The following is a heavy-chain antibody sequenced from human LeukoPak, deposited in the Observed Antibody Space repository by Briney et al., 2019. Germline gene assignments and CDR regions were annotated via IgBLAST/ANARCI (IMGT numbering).Heavy chain of an antibody. Sequence: ASVKVSCKASGYTFTRYGISWVRQAPGQGLEWMGWIRVDNGDTDNAQKFQGRVTITTDTSSTTIYMELRSLRSDDTAVYHCAGVNLYYNYMDVWGKGTTVTVSS. CDR1: GYTFTRYG. CDR2: IRVDNGDT. D-gene: IGHD1-14*01. J-gene: IGHJ6*03. CDR3: AGVNLYYNYMDV. V-gene: IGHV1-18*01.